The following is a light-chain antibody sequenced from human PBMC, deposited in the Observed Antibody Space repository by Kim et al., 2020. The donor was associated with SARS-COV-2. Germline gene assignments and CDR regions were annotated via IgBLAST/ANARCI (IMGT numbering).Light chain of an antibody. J-gene: IGKJ2*01. V-gene: IGKV1-5*01. CDR2: DAS. Sequence: IQMTQSPSTLSASVGDRVTITCRASQSISTWLAWFQQKPGKAPKLLNFDASTLESGVPLRFSGSGSGTEFTLTISSLQPYDFATYFRQQYNSHSIDTFGQGTKLEI. CDR3: QQYNSHSIDT. CDR1: QSISTW.